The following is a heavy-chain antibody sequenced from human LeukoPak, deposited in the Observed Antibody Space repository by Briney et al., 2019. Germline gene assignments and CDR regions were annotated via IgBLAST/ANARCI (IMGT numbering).Heavy chain of an antibody. J-gene: IGHJ6*03. D-gene: IGHD6-13*01. V-gene: IGHV1-18*01. CDR1: GYTFTSYG. CDR3: AREANSSSWYDYYYYYYMDV. CDR2: ISAYNGNT. Sequence: GASVKVSCKASGYTFTSYGISWVRQAPGQGLEWMGWISAYNGNTNYAQKLQGRVTMTTDTSTSTAYMELRSLRSDDTAVYYCAREANSSSWYDYYYYYYMDVWGKGTTVTVSS.